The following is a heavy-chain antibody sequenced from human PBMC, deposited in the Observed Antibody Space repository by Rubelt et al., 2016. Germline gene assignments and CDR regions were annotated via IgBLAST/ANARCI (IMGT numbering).Heavy chain of an antibody. CDR3: ARAEYFDY. Sequence: GGGVVQPGRSLRLSCAASGFTFSSYAMHWVRQAPGKGLEWVAVISYDGSNKYYADSVKGRFTISRDNSKNTLYLQMNSLRAEDTAVYYCARAEYFDYWGQGTLVTVSS. D-gene: IGHD1-14*01. J-gene: IGHJ4*02. CDR1: GFTFSSYA. CDR2: ISYDGSNK. V-gene: IGHV3-30*04.